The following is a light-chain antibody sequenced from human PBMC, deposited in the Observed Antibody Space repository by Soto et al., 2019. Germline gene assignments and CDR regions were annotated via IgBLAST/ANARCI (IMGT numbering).Light chain of an antibody. Sequence: EIVLTQSPCTLSLFPGAIATLSCRASQSVSSSYLAWYQQKPGQAPRLLIYDASSRATGIPDRFSGSGSGTDFTLTISRLEPEDFAVYYCQQYGRSPWTFGQGTKVDI. V-gene: IGKV3-20*01. J-gene: IGKJ1*01. CDR1: QSVSSSY. CDR3: QQYGRSPWT. CDR2: DAS.